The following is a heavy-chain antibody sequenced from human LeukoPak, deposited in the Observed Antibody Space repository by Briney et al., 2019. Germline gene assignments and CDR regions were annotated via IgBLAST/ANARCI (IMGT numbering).Heavy chain of an antibody. J-gene: IGHJ4*02. CDR2: IYSGGST. D-gene: IGHD3-22*01. Sequence: GRSLRLSCAASGFTVSSNYMSWVRQAPGKGLEWVSVIYSGGSTYYADSVKGRFTISRDNSKNTLYLRMNSLRAADTAVYYCAVESSGSYGKYYWGQGNLVTVSS. CDR3: AVESSGSYGKYY. V-gene: IGHV3-53*01. CDR1: GFTVSSNY.